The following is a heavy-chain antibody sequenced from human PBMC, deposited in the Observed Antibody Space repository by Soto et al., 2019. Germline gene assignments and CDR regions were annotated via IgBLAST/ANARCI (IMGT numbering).Heavy chain of an antibody. CDR1: GFTFSSYA. D-gene: IGHD3-10*01. Sequence: GGSLRLSCAASGFTFSSYAMSWVRQAPGKGLEWVSAISGSGGSTYYADSVKGRFTISRDNSKNTLYLQMNSLRAEDTAVYYCAKDRPLLWFGELFSGYYYYGMDVWGQGTTVTVSS. J-gene: IGHJ6*02. CDR3: AKDRPLLWFGELFSGYYYYGMDV. V-gene: IGHV3-23*01. CDR2: ISGSGGST.